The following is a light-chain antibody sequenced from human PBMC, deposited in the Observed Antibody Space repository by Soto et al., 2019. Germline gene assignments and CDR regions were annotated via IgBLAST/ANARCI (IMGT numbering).Light chain of an antibody. Sequence: AIQMTQSPSSLSASVGDRVTITCRASQGIRNDLDWFQQKPGKAPKLLIYAASNLQSGVPARFSGSGSGTVFTLTISSLQPEDFATYYCLQKYFSPFTCGPGTKVDIK. J-gene: IGKJ3*01. CDR2: AAS. V-gene: IGKV1-6*01. CDR1: QGIRND. CDR3: LQKYFSPFT.